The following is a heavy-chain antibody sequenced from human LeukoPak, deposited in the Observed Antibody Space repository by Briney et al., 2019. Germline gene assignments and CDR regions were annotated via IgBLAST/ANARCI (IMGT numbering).Heavy chain of an antibody. J-gene: IGHJ4*02. CDR3: ARDAWVASRAGGYVI. Sequence: PSQTLSLTCTVSGGSISSGDYYWSWIRQPPGKGLEGIGYIYYSGSTYYNPSLKSRVTISVDTSKNKFSLKLSSVTAADTAVYYCARDAWVASRAGGYVIWGQGTLVTVSS. V-gene: IGHV4-30-4*08. CDR2: IYYSGST. CDR1: GGSISSGDYY. D-gene: IGHD5-12*01.